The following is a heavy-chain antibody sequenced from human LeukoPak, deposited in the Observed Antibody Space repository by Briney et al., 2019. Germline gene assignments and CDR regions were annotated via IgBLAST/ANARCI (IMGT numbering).Heavy chain of an antibody. V-gene: IGHV1-69*13. CDR2: IIPIFGTA. CDR1: GGTFSSYA. D-gene: IGHD6-19*01. J-gene: IGHJ4*02. Sequence: SVKVSCKASGGTFSSYAISWVRQAPGQGLEWMGGIIPIFGTANYAQKFQGRVTITADESTRTAYMELSSLRSEDTAVYYCARVIAVAGIDWYFDYWGQGTLVTVSS. CDR3: ARVIAVAGIDWYFDY.